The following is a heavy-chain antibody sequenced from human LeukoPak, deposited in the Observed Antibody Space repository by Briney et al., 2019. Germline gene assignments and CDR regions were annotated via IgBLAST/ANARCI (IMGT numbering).Heavy chain of an antibody. CDR2: IYLVGRT. Sequence: SESLSLTRVVSGYSISSGYNWGWIRQHQGKGREGIGSIYLVGRTNYNPSIKSLVTISVNTSKNHFTLKLSSVTAANTAVYYVARWGLGYCRGDNCYSFYFSWGQGTLVTVSS. D-gene: IGHD2-15*01. J-gene: IGHJ5*02. V-gene: IGHV4-38-2*01. CDR3: ARWGLGYCRGDNCYSFYFS. CDR1: GYSISSGYN.